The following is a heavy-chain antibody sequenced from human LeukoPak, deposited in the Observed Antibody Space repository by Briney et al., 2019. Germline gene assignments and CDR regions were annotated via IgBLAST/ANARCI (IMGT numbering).Heavy chain of an antibody. CDR3: ARGFDWPEYYFDY. CDR2: INPDSGDT. CDR1: GYTFTGYY. V-gene: IGHV1-2*02. J-gene: IGHJ4*02. D-gene: IGHD3-9*01. Sequence: ASVKVSCKTSGYTFTGYYIHWVRQAPGQGLEWMGWINPDSGDTNSAQKFQGRVTMTTDTSISTAYMELSRLRSDDTAVYYCARGFDWPEYYFDYWGQGTLVTVSS.